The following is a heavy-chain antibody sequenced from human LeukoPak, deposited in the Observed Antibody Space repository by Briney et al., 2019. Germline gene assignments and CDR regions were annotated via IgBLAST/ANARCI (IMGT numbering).Heavy chain of an antibody. CDR1: GFTVSSNY. J-gene: IGHJ4*02. CDR3: ARVGPYDFWSGYSLGPFDY. CDR2: IYSGGST. V-gene: IGHV3-53*01. D-gene: IGHD3-3*01. Sequence: AGGSLRLSCAASGFTVSSNYMSWVRQAPGKGLEWVSVIYSGGSTYYADSVKGRFTISRDNSKNTLYLQMNSLRAEDTAVYYCARVGPYDFWSGYSLGPFDYWGQGTLVTVSS.